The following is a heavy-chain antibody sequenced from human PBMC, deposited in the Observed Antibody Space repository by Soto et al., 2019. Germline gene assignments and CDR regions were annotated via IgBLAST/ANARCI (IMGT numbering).Heavy chain of an antibody. CDR2: IDHSGRT. Sequence: SETLSLTCAVQIGSFSDYYWSWIRQPPGKGLEWIGEIDHSGRTKSNPSLKSRVAISVDMSKNQISLKLTSVTATDTAVYYCASYDCRSGRCYFDPWDQGSLVPSPQ. CDR1: IGSFSDYY. J-gene: IGHJ5*02. V-gene: IGHV4-34*01. D-gene: IGHD2-15*01. CDR3: ASYDCRSGRCYFDP.